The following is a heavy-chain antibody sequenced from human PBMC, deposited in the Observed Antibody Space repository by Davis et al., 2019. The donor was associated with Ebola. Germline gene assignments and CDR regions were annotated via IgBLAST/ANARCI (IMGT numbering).Heavy chain of an antibody. CDR3: ARGWDSSGWQT. CDR2: IYKSGIT. V-gene: IGHV4-59*01. D-gene: IGHD6-19*01. Sequence: MPSETLSLTCTVSSGFISSYQWSWIRQSPGKGLEWIGYIYKSGITNYSPSLRGRVTISIDTSKEQFSLKLSSVTAADTAVYYCARGWDSSGWQTWGQGTLVTVSS. CDR1: SGFISSYQ. J-gene: IGHJ4*02.